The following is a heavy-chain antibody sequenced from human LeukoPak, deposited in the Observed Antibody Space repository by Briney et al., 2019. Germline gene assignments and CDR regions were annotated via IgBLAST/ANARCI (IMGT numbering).Heavy chain of an antibody. V-gene: IGHV4-31*03. CDR3: ARYSQRGYYFRY. CDR1: GGSISSGGYY. CDR2: IYYSGST. Sequence: SQTLSLTCTVSGGSISSGGYYWSWIRQHPGKGLEWIGYIYYSGSTYYNPSLKCRVTISVDTSKNQFSLKLSSVTAADTAVYYCARYSQRGYYFRYWGQGTLVTVSS. J-gene: IGHJ4*02. D-gene: IGHD3-22*01.